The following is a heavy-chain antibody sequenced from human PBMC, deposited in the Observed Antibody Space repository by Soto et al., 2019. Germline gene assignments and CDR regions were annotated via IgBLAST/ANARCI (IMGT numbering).Heavy chain of an antibody. Sequence: ASVKVSCKASGGTFSSYAISWVRQAPGQGLEWMGWINPNSGGTNYAQKFQGRVTMTRDTSISTAYMELSRLRSDDTAVYYCARVDRLLAFDYWGQGTLVTVSS. CDR1: GGTFSSYA. CDR3: ARVDRLLAFDY. J-gene: IGHJ4*02. V-gene: IGHV1-2*02. D-gene: IGHD6-25*01. CDR2: INPNSGGT.